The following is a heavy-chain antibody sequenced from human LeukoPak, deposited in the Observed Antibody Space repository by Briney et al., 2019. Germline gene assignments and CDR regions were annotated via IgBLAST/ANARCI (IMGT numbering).Heavy chain of an antibody. D-gene: IGHD3-3*01. Sequence: GGSLRLSCAASGFTFSSYWMSWVRQAPGKGLEWVANIKQDGSEKYYVDSVKGRFTISRDNAKNSLYLQMNSLRAEDTAVYYCARVGLHYDFWSGYFHAFDIWGQGTMVTVSS. CDR2: IKQDGSEK. J-gene: IGHJ3*02. V-gene: IGHV3-7*01. CDR1: GFTFSSYW. CDR3: ARVGLHYDFWSGYFHAFDI.